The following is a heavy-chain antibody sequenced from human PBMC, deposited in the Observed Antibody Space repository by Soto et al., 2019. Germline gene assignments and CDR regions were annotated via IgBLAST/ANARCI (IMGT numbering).Heavy chain of an antibody. V-gene: IGHV3-7*01. CDR2: IKQDGSEK. J-gene: IGHJ6*03. D-gene: IGHD3-9*01. CDR1: GFTFSSYW. Sequence: PGGSLRLSCAASGFTFSSYWMSWVRQAPGKGLEWVANIKQDGSEKYYVDSVKGRFTISRDNAKNSLYPQMNSLRAEDTAVYYCARGEALRYFDWLDFLYMDVWGKGTTVTV. CDR3: ARGEALRYFDWLDFLYMDV.